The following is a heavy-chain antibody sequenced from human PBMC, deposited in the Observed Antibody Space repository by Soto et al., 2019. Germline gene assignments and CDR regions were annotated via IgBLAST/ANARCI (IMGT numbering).Heavy chain of an antibody. Sequence: GGSLRLSCAASGFTFSSYWMHWVRQAPGKGLVWVSRINSDGSSTSYADSVKGRFTISRDNAKNTLYLQMNSLRAEETAVYYCARWMEYYDFWSGPRDYGMDVWGQGTTVTVSS. CDR1: GFTFSSYW. CDR2: INSDGSST. J-gene: IGHJ6*02. CDR3: ARWMEYYDFWSGPRDYGMDV. V-gene: IGHV3-74*01. D-gene: IGHD3-3*01.